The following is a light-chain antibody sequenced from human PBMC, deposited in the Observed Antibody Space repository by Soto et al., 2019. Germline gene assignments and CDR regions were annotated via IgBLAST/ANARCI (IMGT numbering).Light chain of an antibody. J-gene: IGLJ3*02. CDR1: TGAVASDHW. V-gene: IGLV7-46*01. Sequence: QAVVTQAPSLTVSPGGTVTLTCASSTGAVASDHWPYWYQQKPGQAPRTLIYDISSKHSWTPARFSGSLLGGNAALSLSGAPPEDADDYYCLLSDSGALVFGGGTKLTVL. CDR2: DIS. CDR3: LLSDSGALV.